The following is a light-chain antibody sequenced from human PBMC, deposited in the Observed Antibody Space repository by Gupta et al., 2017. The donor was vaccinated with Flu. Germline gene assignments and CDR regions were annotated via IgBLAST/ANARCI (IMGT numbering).Light chain of an antibody. Sequence: DVHVTQSPSTLSASVGQTVTVTCRAAENVNTWVAWYQQKPGEAPKLLIYKASTLDTGVPSRFSGSGPGTEFTLTISSLQPDDIGTFYCQQYNSYPLTFGQGTKVEI. CDR1: ENVNTW. J-gene: IGKJ1*01. CDR3: QQYNSYPLT. CDR2: KAS. V-gene: IGKV1-5*03.